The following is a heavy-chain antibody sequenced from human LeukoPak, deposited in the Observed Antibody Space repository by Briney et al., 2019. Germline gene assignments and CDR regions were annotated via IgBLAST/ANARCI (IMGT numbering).Heavy chain of an antibody. Sequence: PGGSLRLSCAASGFTFSSYAMSWVRQAPGKGLEWVSAISGSGGSTYYADSVKGRFTISRDNSKNTLYLQMNSLGAEDTAVYYCAEDGKDTISYYFDYWGQGTLVTVSS. CDR2: ISGSGGST. J-gene: IGHJ4*02. CDR3: AEDGKDTISYYFDY. V-gene: IGHV3-23*01. D-gene: IGHD5-18*01. CDR1: GFTFSSYA.